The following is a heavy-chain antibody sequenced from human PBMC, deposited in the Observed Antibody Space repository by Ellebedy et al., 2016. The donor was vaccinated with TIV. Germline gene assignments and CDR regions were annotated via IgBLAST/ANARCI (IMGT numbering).Heavy chain of an antibody. CDR2: IRSKANNYAT. Sequence: GGSLRLSCAASGFTFSGSGMHWVRQASGKGLEWVGRIRSKANNYATAYAASVKGRFTISRDDSKNMAYLQMSSLKTEDTAVYYWTAAAAYGDYWGQGTLVTVSS. CDR3: TAAAAYGDY. J-gene: IGHJ4*02. D-gene: IGHD6-13*01. CDR1: GFTFSGSG. V-gene: IGHV3-73*01.